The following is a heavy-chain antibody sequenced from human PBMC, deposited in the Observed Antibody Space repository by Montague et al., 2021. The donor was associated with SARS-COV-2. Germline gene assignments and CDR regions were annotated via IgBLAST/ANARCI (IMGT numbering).Heavy chain of an antibody. J-gene: IGHJ6*03. V-gene: IGHV4-34*01. CDR3: ARLGDGIVPSPILGLGPYYSFYYMDV. D-gene: IGHD2-2*02. Sequence: SETLSLTCAVYGGSFSRYYWRWIRQPPGKRLEWIGEISQSGNTKYNPSLRSRVSISLDTSRNQFSLKVRSVTAADTAIYYCARLGDGIVPSPILGLGPYYSFYYMDVWGKGTTVTVSS. CDR2: ISQSGNT. CDR1: GGSFSRYY.